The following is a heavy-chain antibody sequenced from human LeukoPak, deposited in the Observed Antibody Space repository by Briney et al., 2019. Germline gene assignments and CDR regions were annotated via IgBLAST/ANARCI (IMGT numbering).Heavy chain of an antibody. CDR1: GFSFTNSW. J-gene: IGHJ4*02. CDR3: GRGGYTSSWYWVD. D-gene: IGHD6-13*01. V-gene: IGHV3-7*01. Sequence: GGSLRLSCAASGFSFTNSWMTWVRQAPGKGLEWVANIKQDGSDKYYVESVKGRFTVSRDNAKSSLFLQMNNLRVDDMAVYYCGRGGYTSSWYWVDWGQGTQVTVSS. CDR2: IKQDGSDK.